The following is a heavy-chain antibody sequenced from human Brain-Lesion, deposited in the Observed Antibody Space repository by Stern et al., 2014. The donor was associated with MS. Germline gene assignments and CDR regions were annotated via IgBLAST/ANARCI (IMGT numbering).Heavy chain of an antibody. J-gene: IGHJ4*02. CDR3: ASNRGSGSFFDS. D-gene: IGHD1-26*01. CDR1: GGSISSGNW. Sequence: VELIESGPGLVKPSGTLSLTCAVSGGSISSGNWWSWVRQSPGKRLEWIGKMYHSGITNYNPSLESRVSISIDKSKNQFSLKVYSLTAADTAVYYCASNRGSGSFFDSWGQGSLVTVSS. V-gene: IGHV4-4*02. CDR2: MYHSGIT.